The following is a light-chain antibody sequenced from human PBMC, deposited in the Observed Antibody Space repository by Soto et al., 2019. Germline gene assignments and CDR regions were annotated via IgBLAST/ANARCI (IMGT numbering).Light chain of an antibody. CDR1: QGIGNY. CDR2: AAS. Sequence: DIQMTQSPPSLSASVGDRVTITCRASQGIGNYLVWYQQKPGKVPKLMIYAASTLQSGVPSRFSGSGSGTEFPLNISSLHPEDVPPYYCPKYNSAALPFRPGTIVDI. CDR3: PKYNSAALP. J-gene: IGKJ3*01. V-gene: IGKV1-27*01.